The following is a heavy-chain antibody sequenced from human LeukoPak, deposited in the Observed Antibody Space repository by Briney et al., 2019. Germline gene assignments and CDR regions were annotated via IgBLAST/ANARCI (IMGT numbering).Heavy chain of an antibody. J-gene: IGHJ4*02. CDR1: GGSFSNFY. CDR3: ARVPFGGESIWFGEFLTVKQCYFDY. V-gene: IGHV4-34*01. D-gene: IGHD3-10*01. Sequence: SETLSLTCAVYGGSFSNFYWTWIRQPPGKGLEWIGEINHSGSTNYNPSLKSRVTISVDTSRNQFSLNLNSVTAADTAVYYCARVPFGGESIWFGEFLTVKQCYFDYWGQGTLVTVSS. CDR2: INHSGST.